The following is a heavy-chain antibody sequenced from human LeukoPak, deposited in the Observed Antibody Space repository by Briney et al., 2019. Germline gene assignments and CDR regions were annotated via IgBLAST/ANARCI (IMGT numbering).Heavy chain of an antibody. CDR3: ARGRDSSSWYYFDY. CDR1: GGSISSYY. J-gene: IGHJ4*02. CDR2: IYYSGST. Sequence: SETLSLTCTVSGGSISSYYWSWIRQPPGKGLEWIGYIYYSGSTYYNPSLKSRVTISVDTSKNQFSLKLSSVTAADTAVYYCARGRDSSSWYYFDYWGQGTLVTVSS. D-gene: IGHD6-13*01. V-gene: IGHV4-30-4*01.